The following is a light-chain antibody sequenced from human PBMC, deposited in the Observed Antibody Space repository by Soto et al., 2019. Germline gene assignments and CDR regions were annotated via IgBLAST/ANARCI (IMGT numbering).Light chain of an antibody. Sequence: QPVLTQPPSVSGAPGQRVTISCTGSSSNIGAGYDVHWYQQLPGTAPKLLIYGNSNLPSGVPDRFSGSKSGTSASLAITGLQAEDEADYYGQSYDSSLSGHWVFGGGTKVTVL. CDR1: SSNIGAGYD. V-gene: IGLV1-40*01. CDR2: GNS. CDR3: QSYDSSLSGHWV. J-gene: IGLJ3*02.